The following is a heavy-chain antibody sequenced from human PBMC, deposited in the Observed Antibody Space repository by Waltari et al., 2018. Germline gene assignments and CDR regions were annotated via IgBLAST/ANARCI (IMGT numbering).Heavy chain of an antibody. D-gene: IGHD6-19*01. CDR2: IIPILGTA. CDR3: ARVIAVAGWPNYYFDY. J-gene: IGHJ4*02. V-gene: IGHV1-69*05. CDR1: GGPFSSYA. Sequence: QVQLVQSGAEVQKPGSSVKVSCKASGGPFSSYAISWVRQAPGQGLEWMGGIIPILGTANYAQKFQGRVTITTDESTSTAYMELSSLRSEDTAVYYCARVIAVAGWPNYYFDYWGQGTLVTVSS.